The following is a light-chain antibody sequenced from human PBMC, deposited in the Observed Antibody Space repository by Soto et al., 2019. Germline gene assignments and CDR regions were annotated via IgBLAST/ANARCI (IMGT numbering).Light chain of an antibody. CDR2: AAS. J-gene: IGKJ1*01. V-gene: IGKV1-27*01. CDR1: QGISNY. CDR3: QKYNSALGWT. Sequence: DIQMTQSPSSLSASVGDRVTITCRASQGISNYLAWYQQKPGKVPKLLIYAASTLLSWVPCRFSGSGSGTDFTLTISSLQPEDVATYYCQKYNSALGWTLGQGTKVDIK.